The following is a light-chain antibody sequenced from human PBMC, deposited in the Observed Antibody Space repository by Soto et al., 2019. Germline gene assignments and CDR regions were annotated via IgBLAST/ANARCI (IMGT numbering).Light chain of an antibody. V-gene: IGLV2-8*01. CDR3: CSYAGSNNFVV. CDR1: SSDVGGYNY. J-gene: IGLJ2*01. Sequence: QSVLTQPPSASGSPGQSVTISCTGTSSDVGGYNYVSWYQQHPGKAPKLMMYEVTTRPSGVPDRFSGSKSGNTASLTVSGLQAEDEADYYCCSYAGSNNFVVFGGGTKLTVL. CDR2: EVT.